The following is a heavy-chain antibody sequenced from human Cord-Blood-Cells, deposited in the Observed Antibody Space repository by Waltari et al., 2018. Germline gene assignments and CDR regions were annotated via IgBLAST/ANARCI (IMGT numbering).Heavy chain of an antibody. D-gene: IGHD7-27*01. Sequence: QVQLVQSGAEVKKPGASVKVSCKVSGYTLTELSMHWVRQAPGKGLDGMGGFDPEDGETIYAQKFQGRVTMTEDTSTDTAYMELSSLRSEDTAVYYCATRAPTGDPKNPFDYWGQGTLVTVSS. CDR1: GYTLTELS. V-gene: IGHV1-24*01. J-gene: IGHJ4*02. CDR2: FDPEDGET. CDR3: ATRAPTGDPKNPFDY.